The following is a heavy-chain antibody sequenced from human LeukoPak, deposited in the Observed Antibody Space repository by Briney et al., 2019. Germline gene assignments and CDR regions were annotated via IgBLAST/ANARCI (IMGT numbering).Heavy chain of an antibody. Sequence: GGSLRLSCAASGFTFSNYAMSWVRQAPGKGLEWVSGIGGTGHFTYYADSVEGRFTVSRDNSKNTLYLQMNTLKAEDTALYYCAKDILYSSSTDRWACDYWGQGTLVTVSS. CDR3: AKDILYSSSTDRWACDY. D-gene: IGHD6-6*01. CDR2: IGGTGHFT. J-gene: IGHJ4*02. CDR1: GFTFSNYA. V-gene: IGHV3-23*01.